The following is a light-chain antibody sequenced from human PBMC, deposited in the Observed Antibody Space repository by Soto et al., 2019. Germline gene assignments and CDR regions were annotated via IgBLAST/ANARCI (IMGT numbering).Light chain of an antibody. V-gene: IGLV2-11*01. CDR1: SSDVGGYNF. J-gene: IGLJ1*01. Sequence: QSVLTQPRSVSGSPGQSVTISCTGTSSDVGGYNFVSWYQHHPGKAPKLIIYNVIQRPSGVPDRFSASKSDNTASLTISGLQAEDEADYYCCSYPGSYTYVFGTGTKVTVL. CDR3: CSYPGSYTYV. CDR2: NVI.